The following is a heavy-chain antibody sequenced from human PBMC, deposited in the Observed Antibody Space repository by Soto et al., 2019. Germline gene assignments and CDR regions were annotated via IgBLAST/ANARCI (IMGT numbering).Heavy chain of an antibody. CDR1: GFTFSDHY. D-gene: IGHD1-26*01. V-gene: IGHV3-72*01. CDR2: TRNKANSYTT. J-gene: IGHJ4*02. CDR3: DRLVGSYQIFDY. Sequence: EVQLVESGGGLVQPGGSLRLSCAASGFTFSDHYMDWVRQAPGKGLEWVGRTRNKANSYTTEYAASVKGRFTISRDDSKNSLYLQMNSLKTEDTAVYYCDRLVGSYQIFDYWGQGTLVTVSS.